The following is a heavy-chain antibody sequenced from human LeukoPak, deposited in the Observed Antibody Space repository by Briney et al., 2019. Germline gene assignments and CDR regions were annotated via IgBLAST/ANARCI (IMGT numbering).Heavy chain of an antibody. Sequence: GGSLTLSCTASRFTFSGSAIHWVRQSSGKGLEWVGQIYKKDKGYATATAYAASVKGRFTISRDDSMNTAYLQMKSLKTEDKALYYCTRDSGTYNWFDPWGQGTLVTVSS. J-gene: IGHJ5*02. CDR2: IYKKDKGYATAT. D-gene: IGHD1-26*01. CDR1: RFTFSGSA. V-gene: IGHV3-73*01. CDR3: TRDSGTYNWFDP.